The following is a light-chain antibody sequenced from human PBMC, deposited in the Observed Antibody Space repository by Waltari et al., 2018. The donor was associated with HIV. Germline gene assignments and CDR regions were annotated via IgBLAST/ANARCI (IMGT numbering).Light chain of an antibody. CDR3: ATWDDSLSGVL. CDR2: GDD. V-gene: IGLV1-47*01. J-gene: IGLJ3*02. CDR1: TSNIGSNF. Sequence: QSVLTQPPFETLPNISCSGSTSNIGSNFVYWYQQLPGTAPTLLIYGDDQRPSGAPDRFSVSKSGTSASLAISGLLSEDEAEYYCATWDDSLSGVLFGGGTKLTVL.